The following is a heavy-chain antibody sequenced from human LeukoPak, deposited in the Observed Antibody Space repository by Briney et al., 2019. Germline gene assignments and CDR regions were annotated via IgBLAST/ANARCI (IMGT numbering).Heavy chain of an antibody. D-gene: IGHD6-13*01. CDR1: GFTFSSYW. CDR3: ARERGGLSSSWYFTLDY. J-gene: IGHJ4*02. V-gene: IGHV3-74*01. CDR2: INSDGSTT. Sequence: GGSLRLSCAVSGFTFSSYWMHWVRQAPGKGLVWASRINSDGSTTGHAESVKGRFTVSRDNAKNTLYLQMNSLRAEDTAVYYCARERGGLSSSWYFTLDYWGQGTLVTVSS.